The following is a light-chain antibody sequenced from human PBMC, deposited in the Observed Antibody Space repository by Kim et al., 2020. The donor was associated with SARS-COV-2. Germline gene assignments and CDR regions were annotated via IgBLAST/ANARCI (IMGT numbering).Light chain of an antibody. J-gene: IGLJ3*02. CDR2: DTN. V-gene: IGLV7-46*01. CDR1: TGTVTSGHY. CDR3: LLSSGAVRV. Sequence: PGGTVTLTFESSTGTVTSGHYPYWFQQRPGQAPRTLIYDTNRKPSWTPARFSGSLLGGKAALTLSGAQPDDEADYYCLLSSGAVRVFGGGTKLTVL.